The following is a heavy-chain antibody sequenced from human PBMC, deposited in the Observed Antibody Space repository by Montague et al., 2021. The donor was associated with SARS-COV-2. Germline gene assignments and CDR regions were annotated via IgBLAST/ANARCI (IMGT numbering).Heavy chain of an antibody. V-gene: IGHV4-34*01. CDR1: GGSFSGYY. D-gene: IGHD3-10*01. Sequence: SETLSLTCAVYGGSFSGYYWNWIRPPPGKGLEWIGEINHGGSTKYSPSLKSRLTISADTSKNQFSLKLTSVAAADTAVYYCARLRDGVVPSPILGVGPYYSYYYMDVWGRGTTVTVSS. J-gene: IGHJ6*03. CDR2: INHGGST. CDR3: ARLRDGVVPSPILGVGPYYSYYYMDV.